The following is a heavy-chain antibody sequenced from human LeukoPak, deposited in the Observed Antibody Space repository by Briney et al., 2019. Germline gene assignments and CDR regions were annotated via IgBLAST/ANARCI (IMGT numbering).Heavy chain of an antibody. CDR3: AELGITMIGGV. Sequence: GGSLRLSCAASGFTFSNYWMTWVRQAPGKGLEWVANIKQDGSEKYYVDSVKGRFTISRDNAKNSLYLQMDSLRAEDTAVYYCAELGITMIGGVWGKGTTVTISS. J-gene: IGHJ6*04. CDR2: IKQDGSEK. CDR1: GFTFSNYW. V-gene: IGHV3-7*01. D-gene: IGHD3-10*02.